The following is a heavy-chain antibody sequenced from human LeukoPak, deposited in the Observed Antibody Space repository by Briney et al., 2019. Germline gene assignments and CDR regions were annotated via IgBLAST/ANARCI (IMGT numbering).Heavy chain of an antibody. CDR1: GGSFSGYY. D-gene: IGHD1-1*01. J-gene: IGHJ4*02. CDR3: ARLRPGPDYFDY. V-gene: IGHV4-34*01. CDR2: INHSGST. Sequence: SETLSLTCAVYGGSFSGYYWSWIRQPPGKGLEWNGEINHSGSTNYNPSLRSRVTISVDTSKNQFSLKLSSVTAADTAVYYCARLRPGPDYFDYWGQGTLVTVSS.